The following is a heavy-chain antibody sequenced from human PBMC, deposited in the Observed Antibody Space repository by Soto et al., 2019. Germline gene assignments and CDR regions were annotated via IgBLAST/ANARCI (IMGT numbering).Heavy chain of an antibody. CDR3: ARAVKLVGFYYYGMDV. J-gene: IGHJ6*02. V-gene: IGHV1-8*01. CDR2: MNPNSGNT. CDR1: GYTFTSYD. Sequence: ASVKVSCKASGYTFTSYDINWVRQANGQGLEWMGWMNPNSGNTGYAQKFQGRVTMTRNTSISTAYMELSSLISEDTAVDYCARAVKLVGFYYYGMDVWGQGTTVTVAS. D-gene: IGHD6-13*01.